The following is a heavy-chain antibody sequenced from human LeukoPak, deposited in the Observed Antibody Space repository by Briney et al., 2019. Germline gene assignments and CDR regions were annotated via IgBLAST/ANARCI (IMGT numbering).Heavy chain of an antibody. CDR1: GGSFSGYW. V-gene: IGHV4-34*01. CDR2: INHSGST. D-gene: IGHD4/OR15-4a*01. CDR3: ARVMDTGYGGKLLGYYYYMDV. Sequence: PSETLSLTCAVYGGSFSGYWWSWIRQPPGKGLEWIGEINHSGSTNYNPSLKSRVTISVDTSKNQFSLKLSSVTAADTAVYYCARVMDTGYGGKLLGYYYYMDVWGKGTTVTVSS. J-gene: IGHJ6*03.